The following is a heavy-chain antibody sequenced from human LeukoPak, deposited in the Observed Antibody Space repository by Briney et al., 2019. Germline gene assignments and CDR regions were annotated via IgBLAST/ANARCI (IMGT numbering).Heavy chain of an antibody. CDR1: GFIFDDYG. Sequence: GGSLRLSCAASGFIFDDYGMSWVRQAPGKGLEWVSGINWNGGSTGYADSVKGRFTISRDNAKNSLYLQVNSLRAEDTALYYCASYDSSGYEHPYWGQGTLVTVSS. CDR2: INWNGGST. CDR3: ASYDSSGYEHPY. J-gene: IGHJ4*02. D-gene: IGHD3-22*01. V-gene: IGHV3-20*04.